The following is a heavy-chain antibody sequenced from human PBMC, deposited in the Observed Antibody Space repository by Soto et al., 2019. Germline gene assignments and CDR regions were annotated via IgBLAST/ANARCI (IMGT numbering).Heavy chain of an antibody. Sequence: NPSETLSLTCTVSGGSISSYYWSWIRQPPGKGLEWIGYIYYSGSTNYNPSLKSRVTISVDTSKNQFSLKLSSVTAADTAVYYCERGEGYYFPDYCGQGTMVTVYS. CDR3: ERGEGYYFPDY. CDR2: IYYSGST. V-gene: IGHV4-59*01. D-gene: IGHD3-22*01. CDR1: GGSISSYY. J-gene: IGHJ4*02.